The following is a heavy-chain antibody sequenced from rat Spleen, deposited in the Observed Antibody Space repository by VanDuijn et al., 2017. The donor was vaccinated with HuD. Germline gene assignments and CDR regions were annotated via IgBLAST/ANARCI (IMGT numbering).Heavy chain of an antibody. D-gene: IGHD1-11*01. J-gene: IGHJ2*01. V-gene: IGHV5S13*01. CDR3: ARLGLLGGLDYFDY. Sequence: EVQLVESDGGLVQPGRSLKLSCAASGFTFSNYDMAWVRQAPTKGLEWVASISTGGGSTYYPDSVKGRFTISRDNAENTLYLQMNSLKSEDTATYYCARLGLLGGLDYFDYWGQGVMVTVSS. CDR1: GFTFSNYD. CDR2: ISTGGGST.